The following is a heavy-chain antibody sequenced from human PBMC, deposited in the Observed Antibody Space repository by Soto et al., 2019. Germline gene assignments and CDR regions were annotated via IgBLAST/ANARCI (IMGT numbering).Heavy chain of an antibody. CDR3: AKEGPYDHGDHPVYYYGVDV. D-gene: IGHD4-17*01. V-gene: IGHV3-23*01. Sequence: PGGSLRLSCAASGFTFTTYAMTWVRQAPGRGLEWVSGSSASGADTYYADSVKGRFTVSRDNSKNTLYLQMISLRADDTAISYCAKEGPYDHGDHPVYYYGVDVWGGRPTVTVP. CDR1: GFTFTTYA. CDR2: SSASGADT. J-gene: IGHJ6*02.